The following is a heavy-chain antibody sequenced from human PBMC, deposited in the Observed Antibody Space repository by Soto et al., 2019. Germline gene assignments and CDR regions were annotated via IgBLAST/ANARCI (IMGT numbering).Heavy chain of an antibody. J-gene: IGHJ3*02. D-gene: IGHD3-3*01. Sequence: QLQLQESGPGLVKPSETLSLTCTVSGGSISSSSYYWGWIRQPPGKGLEWIGSIYYSGSTYYNPSLKSRVTISVDTSKNQFSLKLSSVTAADTVVYYCARLTRVRVRGAFDIWGQGTMVTVSS. CDR2: IYYSGST. CDR1: GGSISSSSYY. V-gene: IGHV4-39*01. CDR3: ARLTRVRVRGAFDI.